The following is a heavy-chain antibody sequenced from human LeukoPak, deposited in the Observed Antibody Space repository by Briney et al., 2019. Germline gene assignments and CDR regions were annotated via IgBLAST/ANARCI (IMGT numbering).Heavy chain of an antibody. CDR2: ISAYNGNT. CDR1: GYTFTSYY. Sequence: ASVKVSCKASGYTFTSYYMHWVRQAPGQGLEWMGWISAYNGNTNYAQKLQGRVTMTTDTSTSTAYMELRSLRSDDTAVYYCARSGRYSSSWYFDYWGQGTLVTVSS. D-gene: IGHD6-13*01. V-gene: IGHV1-18*04. CDR3: ARSGRYSSSWYFDY. J-gene: IGHJ4*02.